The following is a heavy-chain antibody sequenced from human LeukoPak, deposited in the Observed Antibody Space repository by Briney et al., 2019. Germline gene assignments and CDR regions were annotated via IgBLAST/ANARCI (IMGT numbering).Heavy chain of an antibody. CDR2: IYTSGST. D-gene: IGHD2-2*01. Sequence: SETLSLTCTVSGGSISSYYWSWIRQPAGKGLEGIGRIYTSGSTNYNPSLKSRVTMSVDTSKNQFSLKLSSVTAADTAVYYCARDVPYQLHGGWFDPWGQGTLVTVSS. CDR1: GGSISSYY. J-gene: IGHJ5*02. CDR3: ARDVPYQLHGGWFDP. V-gene: IGHV4-4*07.